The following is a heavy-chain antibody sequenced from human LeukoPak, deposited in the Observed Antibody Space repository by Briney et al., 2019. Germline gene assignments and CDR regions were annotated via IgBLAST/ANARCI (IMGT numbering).Heavy chain of an antibody. Sequence: PGGSLRLSCAASGFTFSSYSMNWVRQAPGKGLEWVSSISSSSSYIYYADSVKGRFTISRDNAKNSLYLQMNSLRAEDTAVYYCARALGGGWGAFDIWGQGTMVTVSS. CDR1: GFTFSSYS. J-gene: IGHJ3*02. V-gene: IGHV3-21*01. CDR3: ARALGGGWGAFDI. CDR2: ISSSSSYI. D-gene: IGHD6-19*01.